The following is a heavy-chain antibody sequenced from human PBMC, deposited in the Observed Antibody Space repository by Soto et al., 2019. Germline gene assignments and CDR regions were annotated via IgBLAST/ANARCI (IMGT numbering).Heavy chain of an antibody. J-gene: IGHJ4*02. CDR2: ISWNSGSI. CDR3: AKDISGSSIAAPFDY. D-gene: IGHD6-6*01. V-gene: IGHV3-9*01. Sequence: SLRLSCAASGFTFDDYAMHWVRQAPGKGLEWVSGISWNSGSIGYADSVKGRFTISRDNAKNSLYLQMNSLRAEDTALYYCAKDISGSSIAAPFDYWGQGTLVTVSS. CDR1: GFTFDDYA.